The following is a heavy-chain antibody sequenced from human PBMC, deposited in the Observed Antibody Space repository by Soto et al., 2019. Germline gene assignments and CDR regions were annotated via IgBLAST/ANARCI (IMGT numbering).Heavy chain of an antibody. D-gene: IGHD3-22*01. V-gene: IGHV1-3*04. CDR3: TREVVDSSGYYGF. Sequence: ASVKVSCKASGYKFTNYAIHWVRQAPGQRLEWMGWINTGDGNTKYSQKFQGRLFITRDTSANTAYMDLSNLRSEDTAIYYCTREVVDSSGYYGFWGQGTLVTVSS. CDR2: INTGDGNT. CDR1: GYKFTNYA. J-gene: IGHJ4*02.